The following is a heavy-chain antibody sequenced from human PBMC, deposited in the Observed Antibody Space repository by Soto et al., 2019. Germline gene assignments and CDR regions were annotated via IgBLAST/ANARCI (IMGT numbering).Heavy chain of an antibody. D-gene: IGHD3-10*01. CDR1: GGSFSGYY. CDR3: ARVGSVVRGYYYYMDV. J-gene: IGHJ6*03. V-gene: IGHV4-34*01. CDR2: INHSGST. Sequence: SETLSLTCAVYGGSFSGYYWSWIRQPPGKGLEWIGEINHSGSTNYNPSPKSRVTISVDTSKNQFSLKLSSVTAADTAVYYCARVGSVVRGYYYYMDVWGKGTTVTVSS.